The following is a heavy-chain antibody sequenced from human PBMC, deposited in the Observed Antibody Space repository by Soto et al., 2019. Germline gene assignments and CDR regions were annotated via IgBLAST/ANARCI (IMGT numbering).Heavy chain of an antibody. CDR3: ARTLNARYYFYGMDV. J-gene: IGHJ6*02. Sequence: PSETLSLTCAVSGGSISSGGYSWSWIRQPPGKGLEWIGYIYHSGSTYYNPSLKSRVTISVDRSKNQFPLKLSSVTAADTAVYYCARTLNARYYFYGMDVWGQGTTVTVSS. CDR2: IYHSGST. CDR1: GGSISSGGYS. V-gene: IGHV4-30-2*01.